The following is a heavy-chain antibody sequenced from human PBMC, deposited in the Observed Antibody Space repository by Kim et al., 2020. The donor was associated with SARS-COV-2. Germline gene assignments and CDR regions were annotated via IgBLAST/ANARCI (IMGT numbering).Heavy chain of an antibody. D-gene: IGHD1-1*01. Sequence: GGSLRLSCAASGFTFDDYAMHWVRQAPGKGLEWVSGISWNSGSIGYADSVKGRFTISRDNAKNSLYLQMNSLRAEDTALYYCAKDIGSRWNDAPSFDYWGQGTLVTVSS. CDR3: AKDIGSRWNDAPSFDY. J-gene: IGHJ4*02. CDR2: ISWNSGSI. CDR1: GFTFDDYA. V-gene: IGHV3-9*01.